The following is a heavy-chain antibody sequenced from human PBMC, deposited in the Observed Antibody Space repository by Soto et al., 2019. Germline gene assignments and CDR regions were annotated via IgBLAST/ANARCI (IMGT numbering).Heavy chain of an antibody. CDR3: ARVPYCSSSGCYSWFEP. V-gene: IGHV3-30-3*01. D-gene: IGHD2-2*01. CDR2: ISYDGSNK. CDR1: GFTFSSYA. J-gene: IGHJ5*02. Sequence: GGSLRLSCAASGFTFSSYAMHWVRQAPGKGLEWVAVISYDGSNKYYADSVKGRFTISRDNSKNTLYLQMNSLRAEDTAVYYCARVPYCSSSGCYSWFEPWGQGTLVTVSS.